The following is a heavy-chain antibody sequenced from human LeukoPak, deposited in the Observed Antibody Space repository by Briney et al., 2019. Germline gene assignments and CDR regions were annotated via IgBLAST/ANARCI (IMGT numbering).Heavy chain of an antibody. CDR1: GGSISSYY. J-gene: IGHJ4*02. Sequence: SETLSLTSTVSGGSISSYYWSWIRQPPGKGLEWIGYIYYSGSTNYNPSLKSRVTISVDTSKNQFSLKLSSVTAADTAVYYCGGGGYGGYDFGFDYWGRGTLDTVSS. D-gene: IGHD5-12*01. CDR3: GGGGYGGYDFGFDY. CDR2: IYYSGST. V-gene: IGHV4-59*01.